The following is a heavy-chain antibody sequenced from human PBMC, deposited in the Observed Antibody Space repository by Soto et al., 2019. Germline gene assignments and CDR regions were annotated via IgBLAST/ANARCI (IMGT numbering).Heavy chain of an antibody. CDR2: IIPMFGTA. J-gene: IGHJ4*01. D-gene: IGHD6-13*01. V-gene: IGHV1-69*13. CDR3: ARDVAVGTGYYFDY. Sequence: SVKVSCKASGGTFSSIAISWVRQAPGQGLEWMGMIIPMFGTANYAQKFQDRVTITADESTSTAYMELSSLRSEDTAVYYCARDVAVGTGYYFDYWGQ. CDR1: GGTFSSIA.